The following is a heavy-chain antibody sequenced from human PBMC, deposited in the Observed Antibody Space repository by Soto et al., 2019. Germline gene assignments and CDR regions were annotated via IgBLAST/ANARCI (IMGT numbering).Heavy chain of an antibody. J-gene: IGHJ4*02. CDR2: INHSGST. CDR1: GGSFSGYY. Sequence: PSETLSLTCAVYGGSFSGYYWSWIRQPPGKGLEWIGEINHSGSTNYNPSLKSRVTISVDTSKNQFSLKLSSVTAADTAVYYCASIASSGYPFDYWAREPWSPSPQ. CDR3: ASIASSGYPFDY. V-gene: IGHV4-34*01. D-gene: IGHD3-22*01.